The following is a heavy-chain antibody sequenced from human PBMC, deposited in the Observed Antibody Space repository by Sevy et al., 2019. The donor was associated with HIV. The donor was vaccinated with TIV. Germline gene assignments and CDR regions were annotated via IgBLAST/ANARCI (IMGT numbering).Heavy chain of an antibody. CDR1: GGSFSGYY. CDR3: ARDARWFDP. CDR2: INHSGST. Sequence: SETLSLTCAVYGGSFSGYYWSWIRQPPGKGLEWIGEINHSGSTNYKPSLKSRVTISVDTSKNQFSLKLSSVTAADTAVYCCARDARWFDPWGQGTLVTVSS. V-gene: IGHV4-34*01. J-gene: IGHJ5*02.